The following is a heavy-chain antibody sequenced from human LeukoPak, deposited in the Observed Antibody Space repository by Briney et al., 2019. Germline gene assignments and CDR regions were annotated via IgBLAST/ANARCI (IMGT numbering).Heavy chain of an antibody. CDR3: ARDLRTGIAAGLFDY. CDR1: GFTFSSYG. V-gene: IGHV3-33*01. D-gene: IGHD6-13*01. Sequence: LPGGSLRLSCAASGFTFSSYGMHWVRQAPGKGLEWVAVIWYDGSNKYYADSVKGRFTISRDNSKNTLYLQMNSLRAEDTAVYYCARDLRTGIAAGLFDYGGQGTLVTVSS. J-gene: IGHJ4*02. CDR2: IWYDGSNK.